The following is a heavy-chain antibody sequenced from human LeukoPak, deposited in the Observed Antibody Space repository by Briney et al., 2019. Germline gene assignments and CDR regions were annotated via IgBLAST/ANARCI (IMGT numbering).Heavy chain of an antibody. CDR1: GFTFSTYA. J-gene: IGHJ4*02. D-gene: IGHD2-15*01. CDR2: ISGSGGST. CDR3: AIGRVATHFDS. V-gene: IGHV3-23*01. Sequence: GGSLRLSCAASGFTFSTYAMSWVRQAPGKGLEWVSVISGSGGSTYYADSVKGRFTISRDNSKNTLYVQMNSLRVEDTAVYYCAIGRVATHFDSRGQGTLVTVSS.